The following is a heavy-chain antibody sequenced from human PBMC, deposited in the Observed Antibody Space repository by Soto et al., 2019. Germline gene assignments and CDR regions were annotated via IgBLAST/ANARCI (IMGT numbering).Heavy chain of an antibody. CDR2: IIPIFGTA. CDR3: ARDGGSHSGGIDY. CDR1: GGTFSSYS. Sequence: QVQLVQSGAEVKKRGSSVKVSCTASGGTFSSYSINGVRQAPGQGLEWMGEIIPIFGTANYAQKFQGRVTITADESTSTAYMELSSLRSEDTAVYYCARDGGSHSGGIDYWGQGTLVTGSS. J-gene: IGHJ4*02. V-gene: IGHV1-69*01. D-gene: IGHD1-26*01.